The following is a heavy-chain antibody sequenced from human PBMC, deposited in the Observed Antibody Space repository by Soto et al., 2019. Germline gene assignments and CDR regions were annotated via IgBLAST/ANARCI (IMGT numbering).Heavy chain of an antibody. CDR2: IYYSGST. Sequence: PSETLSLTCTVSGGSISSYYWSWIRHPPGKGLEWIGYIYYSGSTNYNPSLKSRVTISVDTSKNQFSLKLSSVTAADTAVYYCARGISSSWYGYYYYGMDVWGQGTTVTVSS. D-gene: IGHD6-13*01. V-gene: IGHV4-59*01. J-gene: IGHJ6*02. CDR3: ARGISSSWYGYYYYGMDV. CDR1: GGSISSYY.